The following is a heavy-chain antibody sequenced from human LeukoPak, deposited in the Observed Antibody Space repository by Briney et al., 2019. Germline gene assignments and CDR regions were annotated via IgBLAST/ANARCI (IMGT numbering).Heavy chain of an antibody. Sequence: PGRSLRLSCAASGFTFDDYAMHWVRQAPGKGLEWVSGISWNSGSIGYADSVKGRFTISRDNAKNSLYLQMNSLRAEDTALYYCAKDKVGAPTGLFDPWGQGTLVTVSS. CDR1: GFTFDDYA. V-gene: IGHV3-9*01. CDR3: AKDKVGAPTGLFDP. D-gene: IGHD1-26*01. CDR2: ISWNSGSI. J-gene: IGHJ5*02.